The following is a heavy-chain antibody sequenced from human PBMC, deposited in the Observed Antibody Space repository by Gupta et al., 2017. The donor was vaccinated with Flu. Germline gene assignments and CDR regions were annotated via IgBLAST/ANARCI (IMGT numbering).Heavy chain of an antibody. Sequence: QVQLVQSGAEVKKPGASVKVSCKASGYTFTGYYMHWVRQAPGQGLEWMGWINPNSGGTNYAQKFQGWVTMTRDTSISTAYMELSRLRSDDTAVYYCARGGGYSSSPPYYYYGMDVWGQGTTVTVSS. J-gene: IGHJ6*02. D-gene: IGHD6-13*01. CDR3: ARGGGYSSSPPYYYYGMDV. CDR2: INPNSGGT. CDR1: GYTFTGYY. V-gene: IGHV1-2*04.